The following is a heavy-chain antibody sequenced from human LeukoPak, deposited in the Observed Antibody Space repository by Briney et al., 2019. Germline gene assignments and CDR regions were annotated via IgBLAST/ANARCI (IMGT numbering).Heavy chain of an antibody. V-gene: IGHV4-61*08. D-gene: IGHD6-13*01. CDR2: IYYTGIT. J-gene: IGHJ6*03. CDR3: ARQGEAAADYYYYYMDV. CDR1: GGSISSSSGYY. Sequence: SETLSLTCTVSGGSISSSSGYYWNWMRQPPGKGLEWIGYIYYTGITNYHPSLKSRVTISLDTSKNLFSLELNSVTAADTAVYYCARQGEAAADYYYYYMDVWGKGTTVTISS.